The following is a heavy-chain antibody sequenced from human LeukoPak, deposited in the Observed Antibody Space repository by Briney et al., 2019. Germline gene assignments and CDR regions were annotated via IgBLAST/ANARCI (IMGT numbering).Heavy chain of an antibody. Sequence: GGSLRLSCAASGFTFSYHWMTWVRQAPGKGLEWVANIKNDGAVKNYVDSVKGRFTISRANAKTSLYLQMNSLRAEDTAVYYCAKDSYSKGDFWGQGVLVTVSS. V-gene: IGHV3-7*01. D-gene: IGHD6-13*01. J-gene: IGHJ4*02. CDR2: IKNDGAVK. CDR1: GFTFSYHW. CDR3: AKDSYSKGDF.